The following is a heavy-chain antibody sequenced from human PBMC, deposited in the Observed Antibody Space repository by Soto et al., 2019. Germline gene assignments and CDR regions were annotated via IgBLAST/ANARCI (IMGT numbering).Heavy chain of an antibody. CDR3: ARDPNIVLVPAALRSYYYYYGMDV. CDR1: GFTFSSYS. D-gene: IGHD2-2*01. Sequence: GGSLRLSCGASGFTFSSYSMNWVRQAPGKGLEWVALISYDTFNTYYAGSVKGRFTVSRDNAKNSLYLQMNSLRAEDTAVYYCARDPNIVLVPAALRSYYYYYGMDVWGQGTTVTVSS. CDR2: ISYDTFNT. V-gene: IGHV3-30*03. J-gene: IGHJ6*02.